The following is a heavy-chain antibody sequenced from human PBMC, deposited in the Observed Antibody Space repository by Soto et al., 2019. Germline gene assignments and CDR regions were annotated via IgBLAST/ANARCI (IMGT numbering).Heavy chain of an antibody. J-gene: IGHJ4*02. CDR1: GGSISSGGHS. Sequence: QVQLQESGPRLVKPSQTLSLTCIVSGGSISSGGHSWSWIRQHPGKGLEWIGYIDDSENTYYNPSPKGRLRMSVDTSRSQFSLNLSSVTAADTAVYYCARLSGSYYPLPDYWGQGTLVSVSS. CDR3: ARLSGSYYPLPDY. CDR2: IDDSENT. D-gene: IGHD1-26*01. V-gene: IGHV4-31*03.